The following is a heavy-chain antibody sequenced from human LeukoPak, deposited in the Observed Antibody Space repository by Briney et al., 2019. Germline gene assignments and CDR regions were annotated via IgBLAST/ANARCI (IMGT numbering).Heavy chain of an antibody. D-gene: IGHD3-22*01. J-gene: IGHJ2*01. CDR2: IYYTGST. V-gene: IGHV4-39*01. CDR1: GDSISRSGYY. Sequence: SETLSLTCTVSGDSISRSGYYWGWIRQPPGKGLEWIGNIYYTGSTYYNSSLKSRITISVDTYKNQFYLTLSSVTAADTAVYYCARVPYYFEISGFSFDVWGRGTLVTVSS. CDR3: ARVPYYFEISGFSFDV.